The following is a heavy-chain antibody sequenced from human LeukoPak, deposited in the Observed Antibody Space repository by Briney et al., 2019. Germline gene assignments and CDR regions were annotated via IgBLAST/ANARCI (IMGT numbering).Heavy chain of an antibody. Sequence: GGSLRLSCAASGFTFSSYSMNWVRQAPGKGLEWVSSISSSSSYIYYADSVKGRFTISRDNAKNSLYLQMNSLSAEDTAVYYCARDPIYGSGSYEGDYWGQGTLVTVSS. CDR2: ISSSSSYI. J-gene: IGHJ4*02. CDR1: GFTFSSYS. D-gene: IGHD3-10*01. V-gene: IGHV3-21*01. CDR3: ARDPIYGSGSYEGDY.